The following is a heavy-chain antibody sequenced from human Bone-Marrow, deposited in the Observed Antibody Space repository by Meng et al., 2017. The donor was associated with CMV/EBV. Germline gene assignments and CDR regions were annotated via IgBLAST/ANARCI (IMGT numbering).Heavy chain of an antibody. CDR1: GGSISSSSYY. D-gene: IGHD3-22*01. CDR3: ARGRDYYDSSGYYYPSFDY. Sequence: SETLSLTCTVSGGSISSSSYYWGWIRQPPGKGLEWIGSIYYSENTFYNPSLKSRVTISLDTSKNQFSLKLSSVTAADTAVYYCARGRDYYDSSGYYYPSFDYWGQGTLVTVSS. CDR2: IYYSENT. J-gene: IGHJ4*02. V-gene: IGHV4-39*07.